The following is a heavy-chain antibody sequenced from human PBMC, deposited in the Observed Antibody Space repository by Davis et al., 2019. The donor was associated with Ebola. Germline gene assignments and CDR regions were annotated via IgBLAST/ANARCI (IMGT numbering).Heavy chain of an antibody. J-gene: IGHJ4*02. CDR2: IISRSGST. CDR3: AKGTFYIKNVKFES. V-gene: IGHV3-23*01. CDR1: GFNFNTYS. Sequence: GESVKISCAASGFNFNTYSMNWVRQAPGKGLEWVSSIISRSGSTYYADSVRGRFTISRDNSKNTLFLQMSNLGGEDTAVYYCAKGTFYIKNVKFESWGQGTLVTVSS. D-gene: IGHD2/OR15-2a*01.